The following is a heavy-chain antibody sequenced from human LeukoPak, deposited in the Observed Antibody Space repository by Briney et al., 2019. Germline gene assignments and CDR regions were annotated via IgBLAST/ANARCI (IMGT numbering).Heavy chain of an antibody. CDR2: IKQDGSEK. CDR3: ARNFLISRRVATINFDY. J-gene: IGHJ4*02. Sequence: GGSLRLSCAASGFTFGSYWMSWVRQAPGKGLEWVANIKQDGSEKYYVDSVKGRFTISRDNAKNSLYLQMNSLRAEDTAVYYCARNFLISRRVATINFDYWGQGTLVTVSS. CDR1: GFTFGSYW. D-gene: IGHD5-24*01. V-gene: IGHV3-7*02.